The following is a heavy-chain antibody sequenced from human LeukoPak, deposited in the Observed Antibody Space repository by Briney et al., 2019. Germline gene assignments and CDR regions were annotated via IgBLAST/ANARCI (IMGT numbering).Heavy chain of an antibody. D-gene: IGHD2-8*02. Sequence: GGSLRLSCVASGFIFSNFWMSWVRQAPGKGLEWVANIKKDGSEKHYVDSVKGRFTTSRDNAKSSLYLQMSSLRAEDTAVYYCTRVRSDTGRDACPEYWGQGTLVTVSS. J-gene: IGHJ4*02. CDR3: TRVRSDTGRDACPEY. V-gene: IGHV3-7*03. CDR1: GFIFSNFW. CDR2: IKKDGSEK.